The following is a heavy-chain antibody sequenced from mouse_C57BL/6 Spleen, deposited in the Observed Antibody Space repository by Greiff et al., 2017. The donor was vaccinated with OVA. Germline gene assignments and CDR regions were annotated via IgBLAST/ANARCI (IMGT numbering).Heavy chain of an antibody. J-gene: IGHJ2*01. CDR2: IDPSDSYT. Sequence: QVQLKQPGAELVRPGTSVKLSCKASGYTFTSYWMHWVKQRPGQGLEWIGVIDPSDSYTNYNQKFKGKATLTVDTSSSTAYMQLSSLTSEDSAVYYCARGATVPYYFDYWGQGTTLTVSS. CDR1: GYTFTSYW. D-gene: IGHD1-1*01. CDR3: ARGATVPYYFDY. V-gene: IGHV1-59*01.